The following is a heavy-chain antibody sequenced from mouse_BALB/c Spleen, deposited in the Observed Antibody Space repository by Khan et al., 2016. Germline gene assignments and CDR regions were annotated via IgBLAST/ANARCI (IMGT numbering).Heavy chain of an antibody. Sequence: EVQLQESGPGLVKPSQSLSLTCTVTGYSITSDYAWNWIRQFPGSKLEWMGYIRYSGSTTYNPSLKSRISITRDTSKNQFFLQLYSVTTEDTDTYYCTRSPTATRYFDVWGAGTTVTVSS. D-gene: IGHD1-2*01. J-gene: IGHJ1*01. CDR3: TRSPTATRYFDV. V-gene: IGHV3-2*02. CDR1: GYSITSDYA. CDR2: IRYSGST.